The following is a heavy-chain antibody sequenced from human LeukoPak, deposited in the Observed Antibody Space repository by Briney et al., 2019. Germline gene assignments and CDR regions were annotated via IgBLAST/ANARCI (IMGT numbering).Heavy chain of an antibody. CDR1: GFAFSSYG. Sequence: GRSLRLSCAASGFAFSSYGMHWVRQAPGKGLEWVAVISYDGSNKYYADSVKVRFTISRDNSKNTLYLQMNSLRAEDTAVHYCNLSGDYARSGYFDYWGQGTLVTVSS. CDR3: NLSGDYARSGYFDY. D-gene: IGHD4-17*01. V-gene: IGHV3-30*03. J-gene: IGHJ4*02. CDR2: ISYDGSNK.